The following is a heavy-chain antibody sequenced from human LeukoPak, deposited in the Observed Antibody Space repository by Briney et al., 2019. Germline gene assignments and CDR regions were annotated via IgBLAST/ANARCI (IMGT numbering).Heavy chain of an antibody. J-gene: IGHJ6*03. D-gene: IGHD3-10*01. V-gene: IGHV4-34*01. CDR3: ARAPMVRGVIIAYYMDV. CDR2: INHSGST. Sequence: SETLSLTCAVYGGSFSGYYWSWIRQPPGKGLEWIGEINHSGSTNYNPSLKSRVTISVDTSKNQFSLKLSSVTAADTAVYYCARAPMVRGVIIAYYMDVWGKGTTVTVSS. CDR1: GGSFSGYY.